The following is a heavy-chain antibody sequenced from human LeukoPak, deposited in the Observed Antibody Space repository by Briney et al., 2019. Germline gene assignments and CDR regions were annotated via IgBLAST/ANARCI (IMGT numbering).Heavy chain of an antibody. CDR3: ARHLVDPRYCSGGSCRLGEGYYYYYMDV. Sequence: SETLSLTCTVSGGSISSSSYYWGWIRQPPGKGLEWIGSIYYSGSTYYNPSLKSRVTISVDTSKNQFSLKLSSVTAADTAVYYCARHLVDPRYCSGGSCRLGEGYYYYYMDVWGKGTTVTVSS. J-gene: IGHJ6*03. V-gene: IGHV4-39*01. CDR2: IYYSGST. CDR1: GGSISSSSYY. D-gene: IGHD2-15*01.